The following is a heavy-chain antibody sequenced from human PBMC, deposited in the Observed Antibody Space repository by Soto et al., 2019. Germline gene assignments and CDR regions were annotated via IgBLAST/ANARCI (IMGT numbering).Heavy chain of an antibody. J-gene: IGHJ4*02. CDR2: ISYDGGEK. CDR1: GFLFSTYA. Sequence: LRLSCAASGFLFSTYAMHWVRQAPGKGLEWVAVISYDGGEKHYADSVRGRSTISRDNSENILFLQMHSLRVEDTAVYYCARSDFYQGSETYYPTDYWGLGTLVTVSP. D-gene: IGHD3-10*01. CDR3: ARSDFYQGSETYYPTDY. V-gene: IGHV3-30*03.